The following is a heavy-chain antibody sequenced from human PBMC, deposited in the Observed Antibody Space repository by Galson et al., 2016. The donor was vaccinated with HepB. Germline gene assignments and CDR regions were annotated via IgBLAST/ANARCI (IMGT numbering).Heavy chain of an antibody. CDR3: AGGGSHYYGMDV. Sequence: SLRLSCAASGFSVSINYMSWVRQAPGKGLEWVAYPSSGSTIIYADSVQGRFTISRDNAKKSLHLQMNSLRAEDTATYYCAGGGSHYYGMDVWGHGTTVTVSS. J-gene: IGHJ6*02. CDR1: GFSVSINY. V-gene: IGHV3-11*04. D-gene: IGHD3-16*01. CDR2: PSSGSTI.